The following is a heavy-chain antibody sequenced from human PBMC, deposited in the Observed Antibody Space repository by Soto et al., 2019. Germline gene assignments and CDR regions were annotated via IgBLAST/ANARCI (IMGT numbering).Heavy chain of an antibody. J-gene: IGHJ3*02. CDR3: ARPVTSPDHLDI. CDR1: GYTFTNYG. Sequence: QVQLVQSGAEVKKPGASVKVSCKTSGYTFTNYGVSWVRQAPGQGLEWMGWISAQNGNRDYAQKFQRRVTMTTDTSTSRGYMELGKLRSDDAAVYYCARPVTSPDHLDIWGQGTMVTVSS. D-gene: IGHD4-4*01. CDR2: ISAQNGNR. V-gene: IGHV1-18*01.